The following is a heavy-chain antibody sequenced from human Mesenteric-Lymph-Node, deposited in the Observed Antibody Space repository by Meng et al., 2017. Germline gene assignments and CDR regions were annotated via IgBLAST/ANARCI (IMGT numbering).Heavy chain of an antibody. CDR1: GYSISSTNW. CDR3: ARNVPGTSAYYD. V-gene: IGHV4-28*01. D-gene: IGHD3-22*01. CDR2: IYYSGST. J-gene: IGHJ4*02. Sequence: QGQLQDSGPGLVKPSDTLSLTCAVSGYSISSTNWWGWIRQPPGKGLEWIGYIYYSGSTFYNPSLKSRVTMSVDTSKNQFSLNLNSVTAVDTAVYYCARNVPGTSAYYDWGQGTLVTVSS.